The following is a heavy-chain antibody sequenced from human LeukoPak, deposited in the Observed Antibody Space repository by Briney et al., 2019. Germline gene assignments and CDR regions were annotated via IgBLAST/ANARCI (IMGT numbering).Heavy chain of an antibody. D-gene: IGHD3-10*01. CDR2: IRYDGSNK. CDR3: ARDNGYGSGSLQYYYMDV. Sequence: QTGGSLRLSCAASGFTFSSYGMHWVRQAPGKGLEWVAFIRYDGSNKYYADSVKGRFTISRDNSKNTLYLQMNSLRAEDTAVYYCARDNGYGSGSLQYYYMDVWGKGTPVTVSS. V-gene: IGHV3-30*02. J-gene: IGHJ6*03. CDR1: GFTFSSYG.